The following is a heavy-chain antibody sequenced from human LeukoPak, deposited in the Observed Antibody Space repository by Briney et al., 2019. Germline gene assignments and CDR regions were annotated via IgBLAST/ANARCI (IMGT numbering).Heavy chain of an antibody. Sequence: PSETLSLTCTVSGGSISSYYWSWIRQPPGKGLEWIGYIYYSGSTNYTPSLKSRVTISVDTSKNQFSLKLSSVTAADTAVYYCARGIYYYYGMDVWGQGTTVTVSS. CDR2: IYYSGST. CDR1: GGSISSYY. CDR3: ARGIYYYYGMDV. V-gene: IGHV4-59*01. J-gene: IGHJ6*02. D-gene: IGHD1-14*01.